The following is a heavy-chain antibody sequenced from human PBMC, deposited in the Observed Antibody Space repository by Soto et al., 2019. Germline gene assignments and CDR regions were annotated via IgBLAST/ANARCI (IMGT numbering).Heavy chain of an antibody. J-gene: IGHJ6*03. CDR2: IYSGGST. CDR1: GFTVSSNY. Sequence: GGSLRLSCAASGFTVSSNYMSWVRQAPGKGLEWVSVIYSGGSTYYADSVKGRFTISRDNSKNTLYLQMNSLRAEDTAVYYCASGYCTNGVCYRDGIGMDYYYYMDVWGKGTTVTVSS. CDR3: ASGYCTNGVCYRDGIGMDYYYYMDV. D-gene: IGHD2-8*01. V-gene: IGHV3-66*01.